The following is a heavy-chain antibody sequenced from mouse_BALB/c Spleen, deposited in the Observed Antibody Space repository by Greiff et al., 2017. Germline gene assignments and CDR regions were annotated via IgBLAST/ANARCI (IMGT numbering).Heavy chain of an antibody. CDR3: AREVYGSSLYAMDY. D-gene: IGHD1-1*01. Sequence: QVQLKQSGAELAKPGASVKMSCKASGYTFTSYWMHWVKQRPGQGLEWIGYINPSTGYTEYNQKFKDKATLTADKSSSTAYMQLSSLTSEDSAVYYCAREVYGSSLYAMDYWGQGTSVTVSS. V-gene: IGHV1-7*01. CDR2: INPSTGYT. CDR1: GYTFTSYW. J-gene: IGHJ4*01.